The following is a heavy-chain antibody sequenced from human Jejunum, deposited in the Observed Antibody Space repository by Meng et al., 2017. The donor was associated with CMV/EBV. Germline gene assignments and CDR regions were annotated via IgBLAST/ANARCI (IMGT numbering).Heavy chain of an antibody. D-gene: IGHD6-19*01. J-gene: IGHJ4*01. CDR1: GFTIITYD. V-gene: IGHV3-23*04. Sequence: EVHVVESGGGLGQPGGCLRISCAAAGFTIITYDMIWVRQAPGKGLEWVSTISANGAGTYYADSVKGRFTISRDPSKNTLYLQMNSLTTEDTAVYFCVTNSGGLGYWGHGTLVTVSS. CDR3: VTNSGGLGY. CDR2: ISANGAGT.